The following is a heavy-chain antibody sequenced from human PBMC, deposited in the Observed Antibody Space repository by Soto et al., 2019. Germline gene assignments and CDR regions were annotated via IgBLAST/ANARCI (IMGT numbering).Heavy chain of an antibody. D-gene: IGHD7-27*01. CDR2: ISYDGSNN. CDR1: GLTFSEYG. CDR3: AKAGPHFDY. V-gene: IGHV3-30*18. Sequence: QVQLVESGGGVVQPGRSLTLSCAVSGLTFSEYGMHWVRQAPGKGLEWVAMISYDGSNNYHADSVKGRFTISRDNSKNTLYLQMSSLRGEDTAVYYCAKAGPHFDYWGQGALVTVSS. J-gene: IGHJ4*02.